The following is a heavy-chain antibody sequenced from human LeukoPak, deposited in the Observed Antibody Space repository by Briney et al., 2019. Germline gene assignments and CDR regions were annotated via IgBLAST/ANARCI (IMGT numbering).Heavy chain of an antibody. CDR3: ARTCSSSSCYMVH. CDR2: ISVYNGNT. CDR1: GYTFANFG. D-gene: IGHD2-2*02. J-gene: IGHJ4*02. V-gene: IGHV1-18*01. Sequence: ASVKVSCKASGYTFANFGITWVRQAPGQGLEWVGWISVYNGNTNYAQNLQGRVTLTTDTSTSTAYMELRSLRSDDTALYYCARTCSSSSCYMVHWGQGTLVTVSS.